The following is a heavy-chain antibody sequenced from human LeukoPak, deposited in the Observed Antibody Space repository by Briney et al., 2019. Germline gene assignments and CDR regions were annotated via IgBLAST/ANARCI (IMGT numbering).Heavy chain of an antibody. CDR3: ARRYCGGDCYSGHNWFDP. D-gene: IGHD2-21*02. V-gene: IGHV4-39*01. J-gene: IGHJ5*02. CDR2: IYYSGST. Sequence: SETLSLTCTVSGGSISSSSYYWGWIRQPPGKGLEWIGSIYYSGSTYYNPSLKSRVTISVDTSKNQSSLKLSSVTAADTAVYYCARRYCGGDCYSGHNWFDPWGQGTLVTVSS. CDR1: GGSISSSSYY.